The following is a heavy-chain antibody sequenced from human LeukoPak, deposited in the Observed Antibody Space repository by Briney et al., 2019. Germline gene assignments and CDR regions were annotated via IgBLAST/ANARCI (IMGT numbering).Heavy chain of an antibody. J-gene: IGHJ6*02. Sequence: SETLSLTCAVYGGSFSGYYWSWIRQPPGKGLEWIGEINHSGSTNYNPSLKSRVTISVDTSKNQFSLKLSSVTAADTAVYYCARGGGDWNILSYYYYGMDVWGQGTTVTVSS. V-gene: IGHV4-34*09. D-gene: IGHD2-21*02. CDR2: INHSGST. CDR1: GGSFSGYY. CDR3: ARGGGDWNILSYYYYGMDV.